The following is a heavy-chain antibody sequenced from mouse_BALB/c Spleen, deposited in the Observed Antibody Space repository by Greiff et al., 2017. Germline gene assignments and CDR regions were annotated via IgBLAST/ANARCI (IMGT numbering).Heavy chain of an antibody. Sequence: VKLVESAAELARPGASVKMSCKASGYTFTSYTMHWVKQRPGQGLEWIGYINPSSGYTEYNQKFKDKTTLTADKSSSTAYMQLSSLTSEDSAVYYCARRTGEGYFDYWGQGTTLTVSS. V-gene: IGHV1-4*02. CDR3: ARRTGEGYFDY. D-gene: IGHD4-1*01. J-gene: IGHJ2*01. CDR1: GYTFTSYT. CDR2: INPSSGYT.